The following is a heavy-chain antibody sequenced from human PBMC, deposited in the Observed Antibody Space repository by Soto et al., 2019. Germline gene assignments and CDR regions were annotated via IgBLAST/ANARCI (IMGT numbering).Heavy chain of an antibody. Sequence: SGPTLVNPTQTLTLTCTFSGFSLSTSGMCVSWIRQPPGKALEWLARIDWDDDKYYSTSLKTRLTISKDTSKNQVVLTMTNMDPVDTATYYCARIPVIPSSGRLKNYYYGMDVWGQGTTVTVS. CDR1: GFSLSTSGMC. CDR2: IDWDDDK. V-gene: IGHV2-70*11. CDR3: ARIPVIPSSGRLKNYYYGMDV. D-gene: IGHD6-19*01. J-gene: IGHJ6*02.